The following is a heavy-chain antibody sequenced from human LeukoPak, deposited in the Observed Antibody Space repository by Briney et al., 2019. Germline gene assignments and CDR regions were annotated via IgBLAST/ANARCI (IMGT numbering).Heavy chain of an antibody. CDR1: GGSISSGGYS. CDR2: IYHSGST. Sequence: SQTLSLTCAVSGGSISSGGYSWSWIRQPPGKGLEWIGYIYHSGSTYYNPSLKSRVTISVDRSKNQFSLKLSSVTAADTAVYYCASVSYDFWSGYYSDYWGQGTLVTVSS. CDR3: ASVSYDFWSGYYSDY. D-gene: IGHD3-3*01. J-gene: IGHJ4*02. V-gene: IGHV4-30-2*01.